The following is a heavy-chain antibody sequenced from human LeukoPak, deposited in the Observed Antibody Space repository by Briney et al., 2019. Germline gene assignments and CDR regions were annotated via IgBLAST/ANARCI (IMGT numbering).Heavy chain of an antibody. CDR3: AREDSVVPAAIPFDY. J-gene: IGHJ4*02. D-gene: IGHD2-2*01. V-gene: IGHV3-21*01. Sequence: PGGSLRLSCAASGFTFSSYSMNWVRQAPEKGLEWVSSISSSSSYIYYADSVKGRFTISRDNAKNSLYLQMNSLRAEDTAVYYCAREDSVVPAAIPFDYWGQGTLVTVSS. CDR1: GFTFSSYS. CDR2: ISSSSSYI.